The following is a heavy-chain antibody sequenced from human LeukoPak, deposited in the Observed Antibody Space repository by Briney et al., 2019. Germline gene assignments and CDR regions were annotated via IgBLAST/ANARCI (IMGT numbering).Heavy chain of an antibody. J-gene: IGHJ4*02. CDR3: ARYRVTEYYFDY. Sequence: PGGSLRLSCAAPGFTFSSYAMHWVRQAPGKGLEWVAVISYDGSNKYYADSVKGRFTISRDNSKNTLYLQMNSLRAEDTAVYYCARYRVTEYYFDYWGQGTLVTVSS. CDR2: ISYDGSNK. D-gene: IGHD2-21*02. V-gene: IGHV3-30-3*01. CDR1: GFTFSSYA.